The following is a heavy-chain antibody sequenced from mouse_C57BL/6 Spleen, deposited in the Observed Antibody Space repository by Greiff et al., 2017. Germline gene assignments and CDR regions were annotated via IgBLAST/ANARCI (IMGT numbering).Heavy chain of an antibody. J-gene: IGHJ2*01. CDR1: GYTFSSYW. Sequence: QVQLQQSGAELVKPGASVKISCKASGYTFSSYWLNWVRQRPGQGLEWFGKINPGDGDTNYNGKFKSKATLTADKSSSTAYMQLSSLTSEDSAVYFCARRCDYDYFDYWGQGTTRTVSA. V-gene: IGHV1-80*01. CDR3: ARRCDYDYFDY. CDR2: INPGDGDT. D-gene: IGHD2-4*01.